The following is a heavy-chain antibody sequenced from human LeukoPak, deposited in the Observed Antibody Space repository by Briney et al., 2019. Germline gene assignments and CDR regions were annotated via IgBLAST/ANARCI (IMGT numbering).Heavy chain of an antibody. Sequence: ASVKVSCKASGYTFTTYGISWVRQAPGQGLEWMGWINPNSGGTNYAQKFQGRVTMTRDTSISTAYMELSSLRSDDTAVYYCARGVYYYDSSGKRYYFDYWGQGTLVTVSS. V-gene: IGHV1-2*02. D-gene: IGHD3-22*01. CDR3: ARGVYYYDSSGKRYYFDY. J-gene: IGHJ4*02. CDR1: GYTFTTYG. CDR2: INPNSGGT.